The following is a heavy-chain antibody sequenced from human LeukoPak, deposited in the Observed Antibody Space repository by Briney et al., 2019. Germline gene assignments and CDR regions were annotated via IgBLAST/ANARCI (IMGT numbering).Heavy chain of an antibody. CDR1: GFTFDDYA. V-gene: IGHV3-9*01. Sequence: AGRSLRLSCAASGFTFDDYAMHWVRQAPGKGLEWVSGISWNSGSIGYADSVKGRFTISRDNAKNSLYLQMNSLRAEDTALYYCAKGGNDYDILTGYYTTWGQGTLVTVSS. CDR2: ISWNSGSI. J-gene: IGHJ5*02. CDR3: AKGGNDYDILTGYYTT. D-gene: IGHD3-9*01.